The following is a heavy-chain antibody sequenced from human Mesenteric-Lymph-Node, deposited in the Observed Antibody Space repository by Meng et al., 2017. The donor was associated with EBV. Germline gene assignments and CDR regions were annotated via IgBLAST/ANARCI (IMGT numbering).Heavy chain of an antibody. Sequence: QVRVVRSGSEGKTPGASVKVSVKAFGYTFASYGISWVRQAPGQGLEWMGWISVFNSDTNYAQNFQGRLTLTTDTSTATAYMELRSLRSDDKAVYYCARGALYDSSGDWGQGTLVTVSS. CDR3: ARGALYDSSGD. J-gene: IGHJ4*02. CDR2: ISVFNSDT. CDR1: GYTFASYG. D-gene: IGHD3-22*01. V-gene: IGHV1-18*01.